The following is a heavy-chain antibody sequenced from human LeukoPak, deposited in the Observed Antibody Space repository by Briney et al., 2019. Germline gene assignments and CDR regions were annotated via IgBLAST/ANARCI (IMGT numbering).Heavy chain of an antibody. V-gene: IGHV3-23*01. Sequence: GGSLRLSCAASGFTFSSYAMSWVRQPPGKGLEWVSAISGSGDGTYYADSVTGRFTISRDNSKNTLYLQMNSLRADDTAVYYCAKHSGSYSMDYWGQGTLVTVSS. CDR1: GFTFSSYA. J-gene: IGHJ4*02. CDR3: AKHSGSYSMDY. D-gene: IGHD1-26*01. CDR2: ISGSGDGT.